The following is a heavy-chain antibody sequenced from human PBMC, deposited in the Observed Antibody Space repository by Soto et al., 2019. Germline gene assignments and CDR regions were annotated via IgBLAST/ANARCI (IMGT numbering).Heavy chain of an antibody. J-gene: IGHJ6*02. V-gene: IGHV1-2*02. CDR2: INPNSGGT. Sequence: GASVKVSCKASGYTFTGYYMHWVRQAPGQGLEWMGWINPNSGGTNYAQKFQGRVTMTRDTSISTAYMELSRLRSDDPAVYYCARDMGPHEVGAATAGMDARSQGTTATVAS. CDR1: GYTFTGYY. CDR3: ARDMGPHEVGAATAGMDA. D-gene: IGHD2-15*01.